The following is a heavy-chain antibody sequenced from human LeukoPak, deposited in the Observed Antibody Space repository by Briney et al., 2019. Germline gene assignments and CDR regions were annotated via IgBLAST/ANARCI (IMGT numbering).Heavy chain of an antibody. CDR1: GGSISSGGYY. Sequence: SQTLSLTCTVSGGSISSGGYYWSWIRQHPGKGLEWIGYIFYSGSTYYNPSPKSRVTISVDTSKNQFSLKLSSVTAADTAVYYCAGDHGSLPMDVWGQGTTVTVSS. CDR3: AGDHGSLPMDV. V-gene: IGHV4-31*03. CDR2: IFYSGST. J-gene: IGHJ6*02.